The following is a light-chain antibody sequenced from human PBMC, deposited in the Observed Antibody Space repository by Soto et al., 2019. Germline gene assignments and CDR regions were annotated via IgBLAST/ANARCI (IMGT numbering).Light chain of an antibody. CDR1: QSVSSSD. CDR2: GAS. J-gene: IGKJ5*01. V-gene: IGKV3-20*01. CDR3: QQDGSSPQLT. Sequence: EIVLTQSPGTLSLSPGERATLSCRASQSVSSSDLAWYQQKPGQAPRLLIYGASSRATGIPDRFSGSGSGTDFTLTISRLDPEDFAVYYCQQDGSSPQLTFGQGTRLEIK.